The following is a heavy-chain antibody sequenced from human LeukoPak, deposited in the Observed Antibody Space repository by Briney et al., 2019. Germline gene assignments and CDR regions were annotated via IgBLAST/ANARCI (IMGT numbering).Heavy chain of an antibody. Sequence: KSSETLSLTCAVYGGSFRDYFWSWIRQPPGKGLEWIGEINHSGSTNYNPSLKSRDTISVDTSKNQFSLKLASVTAADTAVYYCARATMVRGVSYWGQGILVTVSS. D-gene: IGHD3-10*01. J-gene: IGHJ4*02. CDR1: GGSFRDYF. CDR2: INHSGST. V-gene: IGHV4-34*01. CDR3: ARATMVRGVSY.